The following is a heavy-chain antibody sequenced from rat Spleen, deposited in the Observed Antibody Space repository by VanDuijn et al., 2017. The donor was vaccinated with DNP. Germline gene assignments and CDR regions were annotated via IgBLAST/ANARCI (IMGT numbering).Heavy chain of an antibody. CDR3: TTSGISKGWFAY. V-gene: IGHV5S13*01. CDR2: ISTGGGNT. Sequence: EVQLVESGGGLVQPGRSLKLSCAASGFTFSNYGMAWVRQTPTKGLEWVASISTGGGNTYYRDSVKGRFTISRDNAKSTLYLQMDSLRSEDTATYYCTTSGISKGWFAYWGQGTLVTVSS. D-gene: IGHD1-4*01. J-gene: IGHJ3*01. CDR1: GFTFSNYG.